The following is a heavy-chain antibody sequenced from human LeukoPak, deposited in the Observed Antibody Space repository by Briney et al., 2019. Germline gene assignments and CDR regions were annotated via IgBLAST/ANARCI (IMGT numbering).Heavy chain of an antibody. CDR1: GFTFSSYW. CDR2: INSDGSST. J-gene: IGHJ6*02. V-gene: IGHV3-74*01. CDR3: ARNLADEYSSGWYAPADYYYYGMDV. D-gene: IGHD6-19*01. Sequence: QTGGSLRLSCAASGFTFSSYWMHWVRQAPGKGLVWVSRINSDGSSTSYADSVKGRFTISRDNAKNTLYLQMNSLRAEDTAVYYRARNLADEYSSGWYAPADYYYYGMDVWGQGTTVTVSS.